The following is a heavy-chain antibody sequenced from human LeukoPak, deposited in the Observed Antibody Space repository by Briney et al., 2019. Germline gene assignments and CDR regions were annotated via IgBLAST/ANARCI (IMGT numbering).Heavy chain of an antibody. CDR3: AGGTYYDFWSGYPARFDY. V-gene: IGHV4-30-4*01. CDR2: IYYSGST. CDR1: GGSISIGDYY. J-gene: IGHJ4*02. D-gene: IGHD3-3*01. Sequence: SETLSLTCTVSGGSISIGDYYWSWIRQPPGKGLEWIGYIYYSGSTYYNPSLKSRVTISVDTSKNQFSLKLSSVTAADTAVYYCAGGTYYDFWSGYPARFDYWGQGTLVTVSS.